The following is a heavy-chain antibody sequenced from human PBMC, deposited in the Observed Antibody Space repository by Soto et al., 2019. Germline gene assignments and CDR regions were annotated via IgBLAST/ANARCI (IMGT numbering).Heavy chain of an antibody. D-gene: IGHD4-17*01. CDR1: SGSISSSNW. CDR2: IYHSGST. J-gene: IGHJ3*02. Sequence: QVQLQESGPGLVKPSGTLSLTCAVSSGSISSSNWWSWVRQPPGKGLEWIGEIYHSGSTTYNPSLRSGVPISVDKAKNQCSLKLSSVTAADTAVYYCARTYGYDAFDIWGQGTMVTVSS. CDR3: ARTYGYDAFDI. V-gene: IGHV4-4*02.